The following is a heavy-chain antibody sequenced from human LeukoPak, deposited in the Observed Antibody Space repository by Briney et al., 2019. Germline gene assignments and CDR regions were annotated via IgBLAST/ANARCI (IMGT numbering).Heavy chain of an antibody. CDR1: GFTFSSYA. CDR3: AKDSSSAWFDP. Sequence: TGGSLRLSCVASGFTFSSYAMSWVRQAPGKGLEWVSTISGNTVSTYYADSVKGRFTISRDNSRNTLYLQMNSLRAEDMAVYYCAKDSSSAWFDPWGQGTLVTVSS. V-gene: IGHV3-23*01. CDR2: ISGNTVST. J-gene: IGHJ5*02.